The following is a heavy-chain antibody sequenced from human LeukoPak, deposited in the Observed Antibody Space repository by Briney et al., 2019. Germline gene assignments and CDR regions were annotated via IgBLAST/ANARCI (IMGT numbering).Heavy chain of an antibody. V-gene: IGHV3-30-3*01. CDR1: GFTFSGYS. J-gene: IGHJ6*02. D-gene: IGHD3-3*01. Sequence: PGGSLRLSCAASGFTFSGYSMHWVRQAPGKGPEWVAAISSDGRNEAYAESVKGRFTISRDNRRNTLALQMNSLRDEDLAVYYCARVPYDFRNGHYRGYSYYGMDVWGQGTTVIVSS. CDR3: ARVPYDFRNGHYRGYSYYGMDV. CDR2: ISSDGRNE.